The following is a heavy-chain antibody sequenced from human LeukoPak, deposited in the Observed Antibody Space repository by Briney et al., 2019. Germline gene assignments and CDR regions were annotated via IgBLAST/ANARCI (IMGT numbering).Heavy chain of an antibody. Sequence: ASVKVSCKVSGYTLTELSMHWVRQAPGKGLEWMGGFDPEDGETIYAQKFQGRVTITADESTSTAYMELSSLRSEDTAVYYCARDGPGDDSSGYYSFGYWGQGTLVTVSS. CDR3: ARDGPGDDSSGYYSFGY. J-gene: IGHJ4*02. CDR2: FDPEDGET. V-gene: IGHV1-24*01. D-gene: IGHD3-22*01. CDR1: GYTLTELS.